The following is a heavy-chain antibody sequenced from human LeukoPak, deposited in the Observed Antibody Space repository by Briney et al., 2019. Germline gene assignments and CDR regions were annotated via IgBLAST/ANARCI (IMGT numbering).Heavy chain of an antibody. Sequence: PGGSLRLSCAAFGFTFSSYAMGWVRQAPGKGLEWVSAISGSGGSTYYADSVKGRFTISRDNSKNTLYLQMNSLRAEDTAVYYCAKVSWYNWNDGYFDYWGQGTLVTVSS. CDR3: AKVSWYNWNDGYFDY. CDR2: ISGSGGST. V-gene: IGHV3-23*01. CDR1: GFTFSSYA. J-gene: IGHJ4*02. D-gene: IGHD1-1*01.